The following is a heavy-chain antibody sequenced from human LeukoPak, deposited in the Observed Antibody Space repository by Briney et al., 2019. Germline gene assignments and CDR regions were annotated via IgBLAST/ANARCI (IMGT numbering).Heavy chain of an antibody. Sequence: GGSLRLSCAASGFTFSSYWMSWVHQAPGRGLEWVGFIRSKTFGGTTEYAASVKGRFTISRDDYKSIAYLQMNSLKTEDTAVYYCTSSFGELSFFDYWGQGTLLTVSS. D-gene: IGHD3-10*01. J-gene: IGHJ4*02. CDR2: IRSKTFGGTT. V-gene: IGHV3-49*04. CDR1: GFTFSSYW. CDR3: TSSFGELSFFDY.